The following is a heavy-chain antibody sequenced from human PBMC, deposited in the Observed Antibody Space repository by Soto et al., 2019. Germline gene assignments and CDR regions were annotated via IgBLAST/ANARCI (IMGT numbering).Heavy chain of an antibody. CDR2: FDPEDGET. J-gene: IGHJ3*02. CDR3: ATDQTAVGAFDI. D-gene: IGHD1-1*01. CDR1: GYTLTELS. Sequence: GASVRVSCKVSGYTLTELSMHWVRQAPGKGLEWMGGFDPEDGETIYAQKFQGRVTMTEDTSTDTAYMELSSLRSEDTAVYYCATDQTAVGAFDIWGQGTMVTVSS. V-gene: IGHV1-24*01.